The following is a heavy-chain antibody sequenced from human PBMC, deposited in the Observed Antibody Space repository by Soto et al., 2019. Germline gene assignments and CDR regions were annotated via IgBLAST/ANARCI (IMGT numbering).Heavy chain of an antibody. J-gene: IGHJ4*02. CDR2: NSAYNGNT. CDR3: ARVRDYYDSSGYYVDY. V-gene: IGHV1-18*01. D-gene: IGHD3-22*01. CDR1: GYTFTSYG. Sequence: QVQLVQSGAEVKKPGASVKVSCKASGYTFTSYGISWVRQAPGQGLEWLGWNSAYNGNTNYAQKLQGRVTMTTDTSTRTAYMELRSLRSDDTAVYYCARVRDYYDSSGYYVDYWGQGTLVTVSS.